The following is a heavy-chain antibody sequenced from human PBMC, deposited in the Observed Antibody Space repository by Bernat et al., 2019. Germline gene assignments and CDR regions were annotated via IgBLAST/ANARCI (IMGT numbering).Heavy chain of an antibody. CDR3: AGLGRDYYDSSGYLISGAFDI. CDR1: GGSISSYY. D-gene: IGHD3-22*01. V-gene: IGHV4-4*07. CDR2: IYTSGST. J-gene: IGHJ3*02. Sequence: QVQLQESGPGLVKPSETLSLTCTVSGGSISSYYWSWIRQPVGKGLEWIGRIYTSGSTNYNPSLKSRVTMSVDTSKNQFSLKLSSVTAADTAVYYCAGLGRDYYDSSGYLISGAFDIWGQGTMVTVSS.